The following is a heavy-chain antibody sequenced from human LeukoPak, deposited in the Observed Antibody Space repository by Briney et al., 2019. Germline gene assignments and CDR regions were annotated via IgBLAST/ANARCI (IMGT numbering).Heavy chain of an antibody. V-gene: IGHV4-59*11. CDR1: GDSISNHY. J-gene: IGHJ3*01. Sequence: SETLSLTCTVSGDSISNHYWNWIRQPPGKGLEWIGSISYGGSTNFNPSLESRVAISVDTSQNQFSLKLMSVTAADTAVYSCARDWGIRTTEYNAFDVWGRGTMVTVSS. D-gene: IGHD3-16*01. CDR2: ISYGGST. CDR3: ARDWGIRTTEYNAFDV.